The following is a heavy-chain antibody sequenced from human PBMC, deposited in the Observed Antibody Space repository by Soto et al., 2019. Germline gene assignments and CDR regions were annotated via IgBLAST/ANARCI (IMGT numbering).Heavy chain of an antibody. Sequence: SETLSLTCTVSGGSISSYYWSWIRQPPGKGLEWIGYIYYSGSTNYNPSLKSRVTISVDTSKNQFSLKLSSVTAADTAVYYCARVGVTLDYYYYGMDVWGQGTTVTVSS. D-gene: IGHD3-10*01. V-gene: IGHV4-59*01. CDR2: IYYSGST. CDR1: GGSISSYY. J-gene: IGHJ6*02. CDR3: ARVGVTLDYYYYGMDV.